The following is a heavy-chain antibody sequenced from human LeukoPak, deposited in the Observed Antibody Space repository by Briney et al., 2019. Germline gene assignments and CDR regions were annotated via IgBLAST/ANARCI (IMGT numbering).Heavy chain of an antibody. Sequence: PSETLSLTCNVSGDSITSGAFYWAWIRQSPGKGLEWIGNVHYSGSTQYNPSLRGRVSISMDKTKNQFSLNLNSVSVTDTAIYYCARRDYAAWFDPWGQGTLVTVSS. D-gene: IGHD4/OR15-4a*01. CDR3: ARRDYAAWFDP. V-gene: IGHV4-39*01. CDR2: VHYSGST. J-gene: IGHJ5*02. CDR1: GDSITSGAFY.